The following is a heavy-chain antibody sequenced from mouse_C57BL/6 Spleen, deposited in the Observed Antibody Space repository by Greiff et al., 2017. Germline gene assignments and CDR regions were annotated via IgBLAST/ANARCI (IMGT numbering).Heavy chain of an antibody. CDR2: ISSGSSTI. J-gene: IGHJ4*01. CDR1: GFTFRDYG. Sequence: EVQVVESGGGLVKPGGSLKLSCAASGFTFRDYGMHWVRQAPEKGLEWVAYISSGSSTIYYADTVKGRFTISRDNAKNTLFLQMTSLRSEDTAMYYCARLEGMDYWGQGTSVTVSS. CDR3: ARLEGMDY. V-gene: IGHV5-17*01.